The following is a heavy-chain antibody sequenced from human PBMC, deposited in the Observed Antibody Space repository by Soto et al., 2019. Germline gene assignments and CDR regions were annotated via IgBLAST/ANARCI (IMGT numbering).Heavy chain of an antibody. D-gene: IGHD2-21*02. Sequence: PSETLSLTCAVSGGSISSGGYSWSWIRQPPGKGLEWIGYMYHSGSTYYNPSLKSRVTISIDRSKNQFSLKLSSVTAADTAVYYCARGGHVVVVTAAFDYWGQGTLVTVS. CDR1: GGSISSGGYS. CDR2: MYHSGST. J-gene: IGHJ4*02. CDR3: ARGGHVVVVTAAFDY. V-gene: IGHV4-30-2*01.